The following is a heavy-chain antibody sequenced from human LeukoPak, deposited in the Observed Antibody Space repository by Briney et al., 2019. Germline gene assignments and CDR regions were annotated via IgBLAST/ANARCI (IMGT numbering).Heavy chain of an antibody. Sequence: GGSLRLSCAASGFTFNNYGMHYVRQAPGKGLEWVAVISDDGRNKNYADSVKGRFTISRDSSNNTQYLQMNSLRAEDTGVYFCAKDRETTASGTFDFRGQGTLVTVSS. CDR2: ISDDGRNK. CDR3: AKDRETTASGTFDF. D-gene: IGHD6-13*01. J-gene: IGHJ4*02. CDR1: GFTFNNYG. V-gene: IGHV3-30*18.